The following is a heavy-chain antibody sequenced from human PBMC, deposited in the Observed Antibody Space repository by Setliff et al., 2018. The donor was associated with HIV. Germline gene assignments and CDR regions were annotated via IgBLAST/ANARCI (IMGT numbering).Heavy chain of an antibody. Sequence: PSETLSLTCSVSTASLSNFHWSWMRQPAGKGLEWIGRIFGSGTTHYNPSLKSRVTMSIDTSKNQFSLKLNSVTAADTAVYFCARDRSKYGTGSSAYNWFDPWG. CDR3: ARDRSKYGTGSSAYNWFDP. J-gene: IGHJ5*02. D-gene: IGHD3-16*01. V-gene: IGHV4-4*07. CDR2: IFGSGTT. CDR1: TASLSNFH.